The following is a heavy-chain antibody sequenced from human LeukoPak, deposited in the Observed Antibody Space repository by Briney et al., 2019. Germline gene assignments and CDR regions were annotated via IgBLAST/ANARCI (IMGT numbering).Heavy chain of an antibody. CDR3: ARDARYFDWGYYYYYMDV. Sequence: GGSLRLSCAASGFTVSSNYMSWVRQAPGKGLEWVSVIYSGGSTYYADSVKGRFTISRDNSKNTLYLQMNSLRAEDTAVYYCARDARYFDWGYYYYYMDVWGKGTTVTISS. CDR1: GFTVSSNY. D-gene: IGHD3-9*01. J-gene: IGHJ6*03. V-gene: IGHV3-66*01. CDR2: IYSGGST.